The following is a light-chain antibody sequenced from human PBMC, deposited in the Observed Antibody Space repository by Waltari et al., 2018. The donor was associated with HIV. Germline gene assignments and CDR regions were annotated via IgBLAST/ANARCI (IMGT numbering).Light chain of an antibody. J-gene: IGLJ2*01. V-gene: IGLV2-8*01. CDR1: SSDVGSYNF. CDR2: EVS. CDR3: SSYAGSNNLL. Sequence: QSALTQPRSVSGSPGQSVTISCTGTSSDVGSYNFVSWYKQHPGKAPKLLIFEVSKRPSGVPDRFSGSKSGNTASLTVSGLQPEDEADYYCSSYAGSNNLLFGGGTKLTVL.